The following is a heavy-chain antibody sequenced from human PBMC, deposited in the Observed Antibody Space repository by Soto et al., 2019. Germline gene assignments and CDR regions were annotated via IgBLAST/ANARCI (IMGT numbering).Heavy chain of an antibody. D-gene: IGHD6-13*01. CDR2: ISSNSAYI. Sequence: GGSLRLSCAASGFTFRSFTMNWVRQAPGKGLEWVSTISSNSAYIYYTDALRGRFTISRDNAKNSLHLQMNSLGAEDTAVCYCTRDASRDSSARGWFDPWGPGTLVTVST. CDR1: GFTFRSFT. CDR3: TRDASRDSSARGWFDP. V-gene: IGHV3-21*01. J-gene: IGHJ5*02.